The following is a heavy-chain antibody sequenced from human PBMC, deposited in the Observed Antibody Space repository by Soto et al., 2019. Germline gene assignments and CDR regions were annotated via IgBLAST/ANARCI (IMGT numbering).Heavy chain of an antibody. CDR3: ARDSGELPFFDY. V-gene: IGHV3-30-3*01. J-gene: IGHJ4*02. CDR2: ISYDGGSE. Sequence: QVHLVESGGGVVPPGRSLRLSCAASAFTFNSYAMHWVRQAPGKGLEWVAVISYDGGSEDYVASVKGRFTISRDNSKNTLYLDMSSLGPEDTAVYYCARDSGELPFFDYWGQGTLVTVPS. CDR1: AFTFNSYA. D-gene: IGHD1-7*01.